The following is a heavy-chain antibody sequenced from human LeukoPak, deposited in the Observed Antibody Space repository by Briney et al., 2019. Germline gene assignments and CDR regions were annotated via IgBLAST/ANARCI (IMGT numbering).Heavy chain of an antibody. J-gene: IGHJ4*02. CDR2: IKQDGSEK. CDR1: GFIFSSYW. CDR3: ARGKSGYRFGDY. D-gene: IGHD5-18*01. Sequence: GGSLRLPCAASGFIFSSYWMSWVRQAPGKGLEWVANIKQDGSEKYYVDSVKGRFTISRDNAKNSLFLQMNNLRAEDTAVYYCARGKSGYRFGDYWGQGTLVTVSS. V-gene: IGHV3-7*01.